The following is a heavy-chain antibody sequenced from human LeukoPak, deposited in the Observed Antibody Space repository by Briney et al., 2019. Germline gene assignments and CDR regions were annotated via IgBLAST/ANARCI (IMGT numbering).Heavy chain of an antibody. V-gene: IGHV3-11*01. CDR1: GFTFSDYN. Sequence: GGSLRLSCAASGFTFSDYNMRWSRQARGKGLEWVSSISRSGSTKYYADSVKGRFTISRDNAKNSLFLQMNSRRAEDTAVYYWARVLRYCSGGNCYSGGLGYMDVWGKGTTVTISS. CDR2: ISRSGSTK. CDR3: ARVLRYCSGGNCYSGGLGYMDV. D-gene: IGHD2-15*01. J-gene: IGHJ6*03.